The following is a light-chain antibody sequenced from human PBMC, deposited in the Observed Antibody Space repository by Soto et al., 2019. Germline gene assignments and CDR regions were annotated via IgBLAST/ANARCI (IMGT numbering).Light chain of an antibody. V-gene: IGKV3-20*01. CDR1: QSITGSY. CDR3: QQYYSIPLT. CDR2: GAS. Sequence: ENVLTQSPGTLSLSPGERATVSCRASQSITGSYLAWYQQTPGQAPRLLIYGASSRATGVPDRFSGSGSGTDFTLTISRLEPEDFDVYYCQQYYSIPLTFGGGTKVDIK. J-gene: IGKJ4*01.